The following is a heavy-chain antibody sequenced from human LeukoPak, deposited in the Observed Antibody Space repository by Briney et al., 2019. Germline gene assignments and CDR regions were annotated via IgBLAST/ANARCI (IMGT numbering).Heavy chain of an antibody. CDR2: INPNSGGT. J-gene: IGHJ4*02. CDR3: GRDPPATIADLDY. CDR1: GYTFTDYY. V-gene: IGHV1-2*02. Sequence: ASVNVSCKASGYTFTDYYIHWVRQAPGQGLEWMGWINPNSGGTNYAQRFQGRVTMTRDTSISTAHMDLSSLTSDDTAVYYCGRDPPATIADLDYWGQGTLVTVSS. D-gene: IGHD2-2*02.